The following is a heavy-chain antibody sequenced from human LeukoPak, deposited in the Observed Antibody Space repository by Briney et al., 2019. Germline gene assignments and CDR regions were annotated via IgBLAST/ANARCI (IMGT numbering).Heavy chain of an antibody. CDR2: ISYDGSNK. Sequence: PRGSLRPSCAASGFTFSSYAMHWVRQAPGKGLEWVAVISYDGSNKYYADSVKGRFTISRDNSKNTLYLQMNSLRAEDTAVYYCARADLDCSGGSCYSGDDFRNWGQGTLVTVSS. J-gene: IGHJ1*01. CDR3: ARADLDCSGGSCYSGDDFRN. V-gene: IGHV3-30*04. D-gene: IGHD2-15*01. CDR1: GFTFSSYA.